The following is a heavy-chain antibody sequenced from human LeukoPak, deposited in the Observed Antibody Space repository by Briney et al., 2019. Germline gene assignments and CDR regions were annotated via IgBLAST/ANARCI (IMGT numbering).Heavy chain of an antibody. CDR3: ARDYLGSYYYMDV. D-gene: IGHD3-16*01. V-gene: IGHV4-59*01. CDR2: IYYSGST. J-gene: IGHJ6*03. CDR1: GGSISSYY. Sequence: KPSETLSLTCTVSGGSISSYYWSWIRQPPGKGLEWIGYIYYSGSTNYNPSLKSRVTISVETSKNQFSLKLSSVTAADTAVYYCARDYLGSYYYMDVWGKGTTVTVSS.